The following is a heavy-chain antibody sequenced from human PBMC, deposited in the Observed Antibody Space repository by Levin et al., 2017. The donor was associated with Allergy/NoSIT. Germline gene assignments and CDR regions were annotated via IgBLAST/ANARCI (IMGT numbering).Heavy chain of an antibody. J-gene: IGHJ3*02. Sequence: GGSLRLSCKGSGYSFTSYWIGWVRQMPGKGLEWMGIIYPGDSDTRYSPSFQGQVTISADKSISTAYLQWSSLKASDTAMYYCARRTDGSDIDAFDIWGQGTMVTVSS. CDR1: GYSFTSYW. CDR3: ARRTDGSDIDAFDI. D-gene: IGHD3-10*01. V-gene: IGHV5-51*01. CDR2: IYPGDSDT.